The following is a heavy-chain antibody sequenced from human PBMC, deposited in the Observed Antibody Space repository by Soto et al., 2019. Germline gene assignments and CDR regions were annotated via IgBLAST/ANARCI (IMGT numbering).Heavy chain of an antibody. CDR2: IYYSGST. J-gene: IGHJ4*02. CDR3: ASTKMGLPKGTLDY. Sequence: SETLSLTCTVSGGSISSGGYYWSWIRQHPGKGLEWIGYIYYSGSTYYNPSLKSRVTISVDTSKNQFSLKLSSVTAADTAVYYCASTKMGLPKGTLDYWGQGTLVTVSS. D-gene: IGHD3-22*01. CDR1: GGSISSGGYY. V-gene: IGHV4-61*08.